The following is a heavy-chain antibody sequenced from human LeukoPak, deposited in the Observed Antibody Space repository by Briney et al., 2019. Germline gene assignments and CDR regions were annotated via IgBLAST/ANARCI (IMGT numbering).Heavy chain of an antibody. Sequence: GGSLRLSCAASGSIFSSYGMHWVRQAPGKGLEWVAFIRYDGSNTYYADSVKGRFTISRDNSKNTLYLQMNSLRAEDTAVYYCAKDPRRGVGFVGATFDYWGQGTLVSVSS. CDR3: AKDPRRGVGFVGATFDY. V-gene: IGHV3-30*02. CDR1: GSIFSSYG. CDR2: IRYDGSNT. J-gene: IGHJ4*02. D-gene: IGHD1-26*01.